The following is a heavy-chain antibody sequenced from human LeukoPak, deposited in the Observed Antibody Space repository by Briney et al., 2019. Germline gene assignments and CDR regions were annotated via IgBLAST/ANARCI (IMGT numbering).Heavy chain of an antibody. D-gene: IGHD3-9*01. Sequence: GGSLRLSCAASGFTFDKYWMTWVRQAPGKGLEWVSGINWNGGSTGYADSVKGRFTISRDNAKNSLYLQMNSLRAEDTALYYCARSGVLRYFDWLHPYYFDYWGQGTLVTVSS. J-gene: IGHJ4*02. CDR3: ARSGVLRYFDWLHPYYFDY. CDR1: GFTFDKYW. V-gene: IGHV3-20*04. CDR2: INWNGGST.